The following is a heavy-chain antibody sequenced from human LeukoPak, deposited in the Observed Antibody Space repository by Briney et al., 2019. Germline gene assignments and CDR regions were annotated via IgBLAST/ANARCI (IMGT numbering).Heavy chain of an antibody. D-gene: IGHD3-3*01. CDR1: GYTFTSYG. V-gene: IGHV1-69*05. J-gene: IGHJ4*02. CDR2: IIPIFGTA. CDR3: ARDRRTIFGVVTMAKGFDY. Sequence: ASVKVSCKASGYTFTSYGISWVRQAPGQGLEWMGGIIPIFGTANYAQKFQGRVTITTDESTSTAYMELSSLRSEDTAVYYCARDRRTIFGVVTMAKGFDYWGQGTLVTVSS.